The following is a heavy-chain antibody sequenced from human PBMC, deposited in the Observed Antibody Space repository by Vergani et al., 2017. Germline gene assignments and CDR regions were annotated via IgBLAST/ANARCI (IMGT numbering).Heavy chain of an antibody. Sequence: QVQLVQSGAEVKKPGASVKVSCKASGYTFTGYYMHWVRQAPGQGLEWMGWINPNSGGTNYAQKFQGRVTMTRDTSISTAYMKLSRLRSDDTAVYYCAGNITMGPGPADCWDQGTLVVVSA. CDR1: GYTFTGYY. J-gene: IGHJ4*02. V-gene: IGHV1-2*02. D-gene: IGHD3-10*01. CDR2: INPNSGGT. CDR3: AGNITMGPGPADC.